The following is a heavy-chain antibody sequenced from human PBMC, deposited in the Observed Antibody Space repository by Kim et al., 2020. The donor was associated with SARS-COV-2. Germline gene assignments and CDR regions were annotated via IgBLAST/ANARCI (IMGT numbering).Heavy chain of an antibody. V-gene: IGHV3-48*03. CDR3: AREKPTSPSFDY. CDR1: GFTFSSYE. J-gene: IGHJ4*02. Sequence: GGSLRLSCAASGFTFSSYEMNWVRQAPGKGLEWVSYISNGDNTTYHADSVKGRFTISRDNAKNSLYLQMNSLRAEDTAVYYCAREKPTSPSFDYWGQRTLVTVSS. CDR2: ISNGDNTT. D-gene: IGHD1-26*01.